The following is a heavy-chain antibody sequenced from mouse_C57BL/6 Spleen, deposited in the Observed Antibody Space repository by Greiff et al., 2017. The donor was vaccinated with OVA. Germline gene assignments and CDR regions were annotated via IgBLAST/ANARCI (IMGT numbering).Heavy chain of an antibody. D-gene: IGHD4-1*01. Sequence: QVQLQQSGPELVKPGASVKISCKASGYAFSSSWMNWVKQRPGKGLEWIGRIYPGDGDTNYNGKFKGKATLTADKSSSTAYMQLSSLTSEDSAVYFCARDLELGRLFAYWGQGTLVTVSA. CDR3: ARDLELGRLFAY. J-gene: IGHJ3*01. CDR2: IYPGDGDT. V-gene: IGHV1-82*01. CDR1: GYAFSSSW.